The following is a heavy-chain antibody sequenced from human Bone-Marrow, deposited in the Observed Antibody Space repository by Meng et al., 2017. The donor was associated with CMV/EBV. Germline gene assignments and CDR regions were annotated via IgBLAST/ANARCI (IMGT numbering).Heavy chain of an antibody. V-gene: IGHV4-4*02. CDR3: AGGGWEWLSAHLSY. J-gene: IGHJ4*02. CDR2: IYISGST. CDR1: GGSDRRSNW. Sequence: VSGGSDRRSNWGRGRRGPGGRGVEGFGKIYISGSTDYTPSLKGRFTISRDKSKNTFSLKLSCVTAADTAVYYCAGGGWEWLSAHLSYWGQGTLVTVSS. D-gene: IGHD1-26*01.